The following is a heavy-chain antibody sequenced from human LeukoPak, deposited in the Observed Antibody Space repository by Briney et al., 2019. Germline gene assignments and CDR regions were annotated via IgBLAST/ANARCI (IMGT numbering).Heavy chain of an antibody. Sequence: GGSLRLSCAASGFTLSSYWMSWVRQAPGKGLEWVANIKQDGSEKLYVDSVKGRFTVSRDNAKNSLYLQMNSLRAEDTAVYYCARDYGNYGSGSPSCWGQGTLVTVSS. CDR3: ARDYGNYGSGSPSC. J-gene: IGHJ4*02. D-gene: IGHD3-10*01. CDR1: GFTLSSYW. CDR2: IKQDGSEK. V-gene: IGHV3-7*01.